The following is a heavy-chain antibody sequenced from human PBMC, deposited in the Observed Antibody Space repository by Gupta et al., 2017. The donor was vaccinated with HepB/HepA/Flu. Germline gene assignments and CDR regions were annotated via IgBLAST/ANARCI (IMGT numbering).Heavy chain of an antibody. Sequence: EVQLLESGGGLVQPGGSHRLACTASGFTISNYGMSWVRQAPGKGLEWVSAISGHGGSTHYADSVKGRFTISRDNAKDTVYLQLKRLRVEDTAVYYWAKEKYFYGEFDSWGQVTLLTVS. D-gene: IGHD4-17*01. V-gene: IGHV3-23*01. CDR3: AKEKYFYGEFDS. J-gene: IGHJ4*02. CDR1: GFTISNYG. CDR2: ISGHGGST.